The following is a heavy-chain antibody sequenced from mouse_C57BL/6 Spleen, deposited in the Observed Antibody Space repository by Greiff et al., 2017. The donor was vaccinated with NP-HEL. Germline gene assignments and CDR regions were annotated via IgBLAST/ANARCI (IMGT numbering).Heavy chain of an antibody. D-gene: IGHD1-1*01. J-gene: IGHJ2*01. CDR2: IDPSDSYT. CDR3: ARSPPITTVVERDY. CDR1: GYTFTSYW. Sequence: VQLQQPGAELVKPGASVKLSCKASGYTFTSYWMQWVKQRPGQGLEWIGEIDPSDSYTNYNQKFKGKATLTVDTSSSTAYMQLSSLTSEDSAVYYCARSPPITTVVERDYWGQGTTLTVSS. V-gene: IGHV1-50*01.